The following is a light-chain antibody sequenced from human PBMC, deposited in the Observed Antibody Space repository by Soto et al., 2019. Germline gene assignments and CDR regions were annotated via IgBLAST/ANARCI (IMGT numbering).Light chain of an antibody. CDR1: QAIRNY. CDR2: GGS. Sequence: DIQMTQSPSSLSASVGDRVTITCQASQAIRNYLNWYQQRPGTAPKLLICGGSTLETGVPSRFSGRGSAADFTLTISSRQPEDIATYYCQQYDTLPPTFGGGTKVEIK. J-gene: IGKJ4*01. V-gene: IGKV1-33*01. CDR3: QQYDTLPPT.